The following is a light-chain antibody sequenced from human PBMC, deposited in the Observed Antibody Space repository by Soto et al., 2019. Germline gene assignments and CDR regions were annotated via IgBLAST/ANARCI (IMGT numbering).Light chain of an antibody. CDR3: QHLNTYPIT. CDR2: AAS. V-gene: IGKV1-9*01. CDR1: QAINTY. Sequence: QLTQSPSSLSASVGDRVAITCRASQAINTYLAWYQQKPAKAPNLLIYAASTLQSGVPSRFSGSGSGTDFTLTISSRQHEDFATYYCQHLNTYPITFGQGTRLENK. J-gene: IGKJ5*01.